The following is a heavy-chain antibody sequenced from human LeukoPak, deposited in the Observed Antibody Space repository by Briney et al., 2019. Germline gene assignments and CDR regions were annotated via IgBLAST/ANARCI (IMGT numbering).Heavy chain of an antibody. CDR3: AKVLGVAVAGTVDY. J-gene: IGHJ4*02. Sequence: PGGSLRVSCAASGVTFSSYAMSWVRQAPGKGLEWGSAISGSGGSTYYADSVKGRFTISRDNSKSTLYLQMNSLRAEDTAVYYCAKVLGVAVAGTVDYWGQGTLVTVSS. CDR1: GVTFSSYA. V-gene: IGHV3-23*01. CDR2: ISGSGGST. D-gene: IGHD6-19*01.